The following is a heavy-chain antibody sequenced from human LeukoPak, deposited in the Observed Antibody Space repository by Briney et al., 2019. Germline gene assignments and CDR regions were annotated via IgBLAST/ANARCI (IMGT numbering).Heavy chain of an antibody. Sequence: SGPTLVNPTQTLTLTCTFSGFSLSTSGVGVGWIRQPPGKALEWLALIYWNDDKRYSPSLKSRLTITKDTSKNQLVLTMTNMDPVDTATYYCALAYYDFWSGYSRYDYWGQGTLVTVSS. CDR1: GFSLSTSGVG. CDR2: IYWNDDK. CDR3: ALAYYDFWSGYSRYDY. V-gene: IGHV2-5*01. J-gene: IGHJ4*02. D-gene: IGHD3-3*01.